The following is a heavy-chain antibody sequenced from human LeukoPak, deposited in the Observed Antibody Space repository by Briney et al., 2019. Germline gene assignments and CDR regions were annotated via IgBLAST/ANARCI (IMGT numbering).Heavy chain of an antibody. CDR3: ARDRGYAMDV. D-gene: IGHD1-1*01. J-gene: IGHJ6*02. Sequence: GGSLRLSCAASGFIFSDAWMTWVRQAPGKGLEWVSIIHSGGNIYYADSVKGRFTISRDNSKNTLYLQMNSLRAEDTAVYYCARDRGYAMDVWGQGTTVTVSS. CDR1: GFIFSDAW. V-gene: IGHV3-53*01. CDR2: IHSGGNI.